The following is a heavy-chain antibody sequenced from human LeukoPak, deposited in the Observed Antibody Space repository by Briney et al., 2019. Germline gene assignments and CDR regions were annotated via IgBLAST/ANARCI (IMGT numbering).Heavy chain of an antibody. CDR3: AKGGARDVWYFAY. V-gene: IGHV3-30*02. CDR1: GFIFSSFG. CDR2: VRLDGSEK. Sequence: GGSLSLSCAASGFIFSSFGIHWVRQTPGKGLEWVAFVRLDGSEKYYADSVKGRFTVSKDNSKNTLYLQINSLRPEDTAVYYCAKGGARDVWYFAYWGLGVLVTVSS. J-gene: IGHJ4*02. D-gene: IGHD2-8*01.